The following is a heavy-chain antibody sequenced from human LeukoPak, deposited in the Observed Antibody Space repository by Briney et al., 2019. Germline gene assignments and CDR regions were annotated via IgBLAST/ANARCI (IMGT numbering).Heavy chain of an antibody. Sequence: TSETLSLTCAVSGGSISSSNWWSWVRQPPGKGLEWIGEIYHSGSTNYNPSLKSRVTISVDKSKNQFSLKLSSVTAADTAVYYCASSEYCSSTSCYLRYDIWGQGTMVTVSS. V-gene: IGHV4-4*02. D-gene: IGHD2-2*01. CDR2: IYHSGST. CDR3: ASSEYCSSTSCYLRYDI. CDR1: GGSISSSNW. J-gene: IGHJ3*02.